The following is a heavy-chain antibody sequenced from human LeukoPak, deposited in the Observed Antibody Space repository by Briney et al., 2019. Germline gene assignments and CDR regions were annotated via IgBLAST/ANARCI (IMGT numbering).Heavy chain of an antibody. CDR3: ARDSSMVRGAIDY. CDR1: GFTFSSYA. D-gene: IGHD3-10*01. Sequence: LRLSCAASGFTFSSYAMSWVRQHPGKGLEWIGYIYYSGSTYYNPSLKSRVTISVDTSKNQFSLKLSSVTAADTAVYYCARDSSMVRGAIDYWGQGTLVTVSS. CDR2: IYYSGST. J-gene: IGHJ4*02. V-gene: IGHV4-31*02.